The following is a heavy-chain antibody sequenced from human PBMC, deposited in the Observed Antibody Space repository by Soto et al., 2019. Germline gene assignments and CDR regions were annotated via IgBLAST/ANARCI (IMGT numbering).Heavy chain of an antibody. V-gene: IGHV4-4*02. CDR2: IYHSGST. CDR1: GGSISSSNW. D-gene: IGHD2-15*01. CDR3: ARVRVVRGLLGPFDY. J-gene: IGHJ4*02. Sequence: PSETLSLTCAVSGGSISSSNWWSWVRQPPGKGLEWIGEIYHSGSTNYNPSLKSRVTISVDKSKNKFSLKLSSVTAADTAVYYCARVRVVRGLLGPFDYWGQGTLVTVSS.